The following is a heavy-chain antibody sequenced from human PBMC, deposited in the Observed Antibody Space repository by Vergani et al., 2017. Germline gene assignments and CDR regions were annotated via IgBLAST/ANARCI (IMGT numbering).Heavy chain of an antibody. CDR3: ARDEPILGYYYYYGMDV. J-gene: IGHJ6*02. CDR1: GYTFTSYA. CDR2: INAGNGNT. D-gene: IGHD3-9*01. Sequence: QVQLVQSGAEVKKPGASVKVSCKASGYTFTSYAMHWVRQAPGQRLEWMGWINAGNGNTKYSQKFQGRVTITRETSASTAYMELSSLRSEDTAVYYCARDEPILGYYYYYGMDVWGQGTTVTVSS. V-gene: IGHV1-3*01.